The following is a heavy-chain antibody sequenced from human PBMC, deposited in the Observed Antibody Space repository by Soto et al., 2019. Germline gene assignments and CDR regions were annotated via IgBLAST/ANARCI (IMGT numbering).Heavy chain of an antibody. J-gene: IGHJ6*02. CDR1: GFTIRGYW. CDR2: INSDGTTK. D-gene: IGHD2-15*01. CDR3: THCRGESCHGGYFGMDV. V-gene: IGHV3-74*01. Sequence: GGSLRLSCVGSGFTIRGYWMHWVRQSPGKGLVWVSRINSDGTTKAYADSEKGRFTISRDNSKNTLFLQMASLRADDTAVYYCTHCRGESCHGGYFGMDVWGQGTTVTVSS.